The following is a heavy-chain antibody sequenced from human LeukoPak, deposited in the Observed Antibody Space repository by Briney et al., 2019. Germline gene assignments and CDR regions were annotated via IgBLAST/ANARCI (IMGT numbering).Heavy chain of an antibody. D-gene: IGHD6-19*01. CDR1: GGSISSGSYY. CDR2: IYTSGST. CDR3: ARCIAVAGSAFDI. J-gene: IGHJ3*02. V-gene: IGHV4-61*02. Sequence: SQTLSLTCTVSGGSISSGSYYWSWIRQAAGKGLEWIGRIYTSGSTNYNPSLKSRVTISVDTSKNQFSLKLSSVTAADTAVYYCARCIAVAGSAFDIWGQGTMVTVSS.